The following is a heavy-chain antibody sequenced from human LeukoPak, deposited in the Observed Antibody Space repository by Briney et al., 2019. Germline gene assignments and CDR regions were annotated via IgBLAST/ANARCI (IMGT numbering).Heavy chain of an antibody. CDR3: AILGYCSSASCYAVPN. J-gene: IGHJ4*02. CDR2: INHSGST. Sequence: PSETLSLTCAVYGGSFSSYYWSWIRQPPGKGLEWIGEINHSGSTNYNPSLKSRVTISVDTSKSQFPLKLSSVTAADTAVYYCAILGYCSSASCYAVPNWGQGSLVTVSS. CDR1: GGSFSSYY. D-gene: IGHD2-2*01. V-gene: IGHV4-34*01.